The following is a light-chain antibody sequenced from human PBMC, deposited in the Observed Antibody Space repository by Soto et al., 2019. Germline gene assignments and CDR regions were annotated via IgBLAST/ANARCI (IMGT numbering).Light chain of an antibody. CDR1: QSVSSS. CDR2: DAS. Sequence: EIVLTQSPDTLSLSPGERATLSCRASQSVSSSLAWYQQKPGQAPRLLIYDASNRAAGIPARFSGSGSGTEFPLAISSLQSEDFAVYYCQQHNAWPLTFGGGTKVEIK. J-gene: IGKJ4*01. CDR3: QQHNAWPLT. V-gene: IGKV3-11*01.